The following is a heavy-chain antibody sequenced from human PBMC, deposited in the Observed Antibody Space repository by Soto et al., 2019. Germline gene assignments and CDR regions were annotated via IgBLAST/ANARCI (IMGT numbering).Heavy chain of an antibody. V-gene: IGHV3-23*01. CDR2: ITGSGGST. CDR3: AKEAHLVVVAATPPWFDP. D-gene: IGHD2-15*01. Sequence: GGSLRLSCAASGFTFSNYAMSWVRQAPGKGLEWVSVITGSGGSTYYADSVKGRFTISRDNSKNTLYLQMNSLRAEDTAVYYCAKEAHLVVVAATPPWFDPWGQGTLVTVSS. CDR1: GFTFSNYA. J-gene: IGHJ5*02.